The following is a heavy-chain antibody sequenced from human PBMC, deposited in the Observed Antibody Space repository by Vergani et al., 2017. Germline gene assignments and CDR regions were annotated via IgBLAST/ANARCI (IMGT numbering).Heavy chain of an antibody. V-gene: IGHV3-23*01. CDR2: ISGSGGST. CDR1: GFTFSSYA. J-gene: IGHJ5*02. CDR3: AKDSVRRITIFGVAQGS. D-gene: IGHD3-3*01. Sequence: EVQLLESGGGLVQPGGSLRLSCAASGFTFSSYAMSWVRQAPGKGLEWVSAISGSGGSTYYADSVKGRFTISRDNSKNTLYLQMNSLRAEDTAVYYCAKDSVRRITIFGVAQGSWGQGTLVTVSS.